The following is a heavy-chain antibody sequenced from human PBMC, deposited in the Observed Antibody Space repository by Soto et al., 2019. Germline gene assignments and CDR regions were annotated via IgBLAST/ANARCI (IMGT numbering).Heavy chain of an antibody. V-gene: IGHV4-61*01. CDR2: IYYSGST. CDR1: GGSVSSGSYY. Sequence: SETLSLTCTVSGGSVSSGSYYWSWIRQPPGKGLEWIGYIYYSGSTNYNPSLKSRITISVDTSKNQFSLKLSSVTAADTAVYYCARERYYGMDVWGQGTTVTVSS. CDR3: ARERYYGMDV. J-gene: IGHJ6*02.